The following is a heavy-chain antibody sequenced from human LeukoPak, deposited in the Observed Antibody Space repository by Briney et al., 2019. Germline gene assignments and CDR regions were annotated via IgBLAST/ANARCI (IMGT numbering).Heavy chain of an antibody. CDR3: ARDPIVGAPLDY. CDR2: INPNSGGT. D-gene: IGHD1-26*01. Sequence: ASVKVSCKASGYTFTGYYMHWVRQAPGQGLEWMGWINPNSGGTNYAQKFQGRVTMTRNTSISTAYMELSSLRSEDTAVYYCARDPIVGAPLDYWGQGTLVTVSS. J-gene: IGHJ4*02. V-gene: IGHV1-2*02. CDR1: GYTFTGYY.